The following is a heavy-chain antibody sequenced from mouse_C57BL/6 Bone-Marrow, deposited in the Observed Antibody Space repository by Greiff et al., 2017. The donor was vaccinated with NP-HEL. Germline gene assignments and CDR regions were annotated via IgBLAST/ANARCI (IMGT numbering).Heavy chain of an antibody. V-gene: IGHV5-12*01. J-gene: IGHJ4*01. CDR1: GFTFSDYY. CDR3: ARHERDAMDY. CDR2: ISNGGGST. Sequence: EVHLVESGGGLVQPGGSLKLSCAASGFTFSDYYMYWVRQTPEKRLEWVAYISNGGGSTYYPDTVKGRFTISRDNAKNTLYLQMSRLKSEDTAMYYCARHERDAMDYWGQGTSVTVSS.